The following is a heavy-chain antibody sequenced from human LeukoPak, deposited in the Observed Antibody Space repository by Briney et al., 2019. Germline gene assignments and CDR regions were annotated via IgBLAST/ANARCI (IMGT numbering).Heavy chain of an antibody. V-gene: IGHV4-61*02. CDR2: ISSSGST. CDR1: GDSISSGDYY. J-gene: IGHJ4*02. Sequence: SQTLSLTCTVSGDSISSGDYYWSWIRQPAGKGLEWIGRISSSGSTYYNPSLKSRVTISVDTSKNQFSLKLSSVTAADTAVYYCARDRITGTPDYWGQGTLVTVSS. D-gene: IGHD1-7*01. CDR3: ARDRITGTPDY.